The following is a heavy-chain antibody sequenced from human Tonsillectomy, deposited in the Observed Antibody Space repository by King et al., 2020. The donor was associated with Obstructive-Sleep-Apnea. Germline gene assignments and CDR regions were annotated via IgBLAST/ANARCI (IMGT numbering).Heavy chain of an antibody. CDR1: GGSISSYY. D-gene: IGHD6-13*01. V-gene: IGHV4-59*01. CDR3: ARMGQQFHAFDI. CDR2: IYYSGST. J-gene: IGHJ3*02. Sequence: QLQESGPGLVKPSETLSLTCTVSGGSISSYYWSWIRQPPGKGLEWIGCIYYSGSTNYNPSLKSRVTISVDTSKNQFSLKLSSLTAADTAVYYCARMGQQFHAFDIWGQGTMVTVSS.